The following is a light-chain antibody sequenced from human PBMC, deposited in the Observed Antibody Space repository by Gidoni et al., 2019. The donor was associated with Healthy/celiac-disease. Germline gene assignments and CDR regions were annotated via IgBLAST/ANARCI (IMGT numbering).Light chain of an antibody. J-gene: IGKJ3*01. Sequence: ELMLTPSPATLSLSPGERATLSCRASQSVSSYLAWYQQKPGQAPRLLIYDASNRATGIPARFSGSGSGTDLTLTISSIEPEDFAVYYCQQRSNWPPGTFGPGTKVDIK. CDR2: DAS. CDR3: QQRSNWPPGT. CDR1: QSVSSY. V-gene: IGKV3-11*01.